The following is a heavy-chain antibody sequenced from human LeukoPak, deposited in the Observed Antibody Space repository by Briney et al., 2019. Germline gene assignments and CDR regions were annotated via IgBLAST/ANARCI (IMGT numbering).Heavy chain of an antibody. CDR1: GFTFGDYA. J-gene: IGHJ2*01. Sequence: GGSLRLSCTASGFTFGDYAISWVRQAPGKGLEWVGFIRSKAYGGTTEYAASVKGRFTISRDDSKSIAYLQMNSLEIEDTAVFYCTRSSIAAAGSSWYFDLWGRGILVTVSS. V-gene: IGHV3-49*04. CDR2: IRSKAYGGTT. D-gene: IGHD6-13*01. CDR3: TRSSIAAAGSSWYFDL.